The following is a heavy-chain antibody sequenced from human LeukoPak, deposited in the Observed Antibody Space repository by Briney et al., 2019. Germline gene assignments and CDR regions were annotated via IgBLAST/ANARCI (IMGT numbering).Heavy chain of an antibody. CDR1: GGSISSDTYY. CDR3: ARHYYDSSGYRRDYYFDY. CDR2: IYYSGST. V-gene: IGHV4-39*01. Sequence: PSETLSLTCSVSGGSISSDTYYWGWIRQPPGKGLEWIGSIYYSGSTYYNPSLESRVTISVDTSKNRFSLKLSSVTAADTAVYYCARHYYDSSGYRRDYYFDYWGQGTLVTVSS. D-gene: IGHD3-22*01. J-gene: IGHJ4*02.